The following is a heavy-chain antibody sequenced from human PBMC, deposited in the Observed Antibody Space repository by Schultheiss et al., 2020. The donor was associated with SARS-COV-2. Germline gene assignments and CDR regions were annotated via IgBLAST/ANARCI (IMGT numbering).Heavy chain of an antibody. CDR1: GGSFSGYY. D-gene: IGHD3-16*02. V-gene: IGHV4-34*01. J-gene: IGHJ4*02. CDR3: ARVGNYDYVWGSYRQYYFDY. CDR2: IYYSGST. Sequence: SETLSLTCAVYGGSFSGYYWSWIRQPPGKGLEWIGYIYYSGSTNYNPSLKSRVTMSLDTSKNQFSLKLSSVTAADTAVYYCARVGNYDYVWGSYRQYYFDYWGQGTLVTVSS.